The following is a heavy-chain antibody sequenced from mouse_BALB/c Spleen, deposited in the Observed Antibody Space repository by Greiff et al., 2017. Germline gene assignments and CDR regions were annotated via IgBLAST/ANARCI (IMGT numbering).Heavy chain of an antibody. D-gene: IGHD1-1*01. CDR1: GYSITSDYA. CDR3: ARSAYYGSSYFDY. V-gene: IGHV3-2*02. Sequence: EVKLEESGPGLVKPSQSLSLTCTVTGYSITSDYAWNWIRQFPGNKLEWMGYISYSGSTSYNPSLKSRISITRDTSKNQFFLQLNSVTTEDTATYYGARSAYYGSSYFDYWGQGTTLTVSS. CDR2: ISYSGST. J-gene: IGHJ2*01.